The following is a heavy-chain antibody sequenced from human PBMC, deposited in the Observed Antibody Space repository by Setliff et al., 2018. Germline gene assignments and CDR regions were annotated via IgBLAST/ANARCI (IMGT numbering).Heavy chain of an antibody. CDR2: ISGYNGNT. D-gene: IGHD5-18*01. Sequence: ASVKVSCKTSGYTFISYGLSWMRQAPGQGLEWMGWISGYNGNTEYAQNLQGRVTMTMDTSTSTAYMELRSLTSDADTAVYYCAREGAVDSSYGRKGGFDYWGQGLLVTVSS. J-gene: IGHJ4*01. CDR1: GYTFISYG. V-gene: IGHV1-18*01. CDR3: AREGAVDSSYGRKGGFDY.